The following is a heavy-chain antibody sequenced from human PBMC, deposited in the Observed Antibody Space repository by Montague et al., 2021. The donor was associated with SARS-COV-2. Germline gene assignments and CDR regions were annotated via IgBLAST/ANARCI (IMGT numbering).Heavy chain of an antibody. CDR2: ISYDGSNK. Sequence: SLRLSCAASGFTFSSYVMHWVRQAPGKGLEWVAVISYDGSNKYYADSVKGRFTISRDNSKNTLYLQMNSLRAEDTAVYYCASSYQQLAFDAFDIWGQGTMVTVSS. J-gene: IGHJ3*02. CDR3: ASSYQQLAFDAFDI. CDR1: GFTFSSYV. V-gene: IGHV3-30-3*01. D-gene: IGHD6-13*01.